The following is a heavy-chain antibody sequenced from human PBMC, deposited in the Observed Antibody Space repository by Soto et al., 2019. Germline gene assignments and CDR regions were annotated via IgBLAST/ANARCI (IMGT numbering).Heavy chain of an antibody. V-gene: IGHV5-10-1*01. D-gene: IGHD3-10*01. Sequence: GESLKISCKGSGYSFTSYWISWVRQMPGKGLEWMGRIDPSDSYTNYSPSFQGHVTISADKSISTAYLQWSSLKASDTAMYYCVKQRANSYASRSYYTPYSYYYGMDVWRQGTTVTVSS. CDR2: IDPSDSYT. CDR1: GYSFTSYW. J-gene: IGHJ6*02. CDR3: VKQRANSYASRSYYTPYSYYYGMDV.